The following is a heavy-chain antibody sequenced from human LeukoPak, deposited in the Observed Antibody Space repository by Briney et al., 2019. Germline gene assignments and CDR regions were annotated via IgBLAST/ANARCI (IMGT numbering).Heavy chain of an antibody. V-gene: IGHV4-39*01. Sequence: PSETLSLTCTVSGGSISSSSYYWGWIRQPPGKGLEWIGSIHYSGSTYYNPPLKSRDTLSVDTSKNQFALKLSSVTAADTAVYYCARHRGYYDSRTGRLDAFDIWGQGTMVTVSS. CDR2: IHYSGST. CDR3: ARHRGYYDSRTGRLDAFDI. J-gene: IGHJ3*02. D-gene: IGHD3-22*01. CDR1: GGSISSSSYY.